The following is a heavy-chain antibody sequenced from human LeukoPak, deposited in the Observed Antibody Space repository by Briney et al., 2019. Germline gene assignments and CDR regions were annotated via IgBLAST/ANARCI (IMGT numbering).Heavy chain of an antibody. Sequence: ASVKASCKASGYTFTSYYMHWVRQAPGQGLEWMGIINPSGGSTSYAQKFQGRVTMTRDTSISTAYMEVSSLRSEDTAVYYCARGNIAVPGTPYYFEYWGQGTLVTVSS. CDR1: GYTFTSYY. J-gene: IGHJ4*02. D-gene: IGHD6-19*01. CDR3: ARGNIAVPGTPYYFEY. CDR2: INPSGGST. V-gene: IGHV1-46*01.